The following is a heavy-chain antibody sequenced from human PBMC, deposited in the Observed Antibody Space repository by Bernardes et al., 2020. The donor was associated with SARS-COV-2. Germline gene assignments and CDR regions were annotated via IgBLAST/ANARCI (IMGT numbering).Heavy chain of an antibody. D-gene: IGHD3-22*01. Sequence: GGSLRLSCAASGFTFSSYVMTWVRQAPGKGLEWVSAISGSGGSTYYADSVKGRFTISRDNSKNTLYLQMNSLRAEDTAVYYCAKESFGPNYYYDSGGYRGYWGQGTLVTVSS. V-gene: IGHV3-23*01. CDR3: AKESFGPNYYYDSGGYRGY. CDR2: ISGSGGST. CDR1: GFTFSSYV. J-gene: IGHJ4*02.